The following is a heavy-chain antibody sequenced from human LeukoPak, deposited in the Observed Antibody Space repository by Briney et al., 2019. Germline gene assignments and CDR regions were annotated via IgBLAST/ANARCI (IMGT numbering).Heavy chain of an antibody. CDR3: AKAEELRLGELSSFDY. J-gene: IGHJ4*02. CDR2: ISGGST. V-gene: IGHV3-38-3*01. CDR1: GFTVSSNE. Sequence: GGSLRLSCAASGFTVSSNEMSWVRQAPGKGLEWVSSISGGSTYYADSRKGRFTISRDNSKNTLYLQMNSLRAEDTAVYYCAKAEELRLGELSSFDYWGQGTLVTVSS. D-gene: IGHD3-16*02.